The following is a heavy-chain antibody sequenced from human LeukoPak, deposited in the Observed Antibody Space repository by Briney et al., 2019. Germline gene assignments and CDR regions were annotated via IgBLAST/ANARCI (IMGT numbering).Heavy chain of an antibody. Sequence: PGRSLRLSCAASGFTFSSYAMHWVRQAPGKGLEWVSVISYDGSNKYYADSVKGRFTISRDNSKNTLYLQMHSLRAEDAAVYYCARDCSSTSCYDDAFDIWGQGTMVTVSS. J-gene: IGHJ3*02. V-gene: IGHV3-30*04. D-gene: IGHD2-2*01. CDR1: GFTFSSYA. CDR2: ISYDGSNK. CDR3: ARDCSSTSCYDDAFDI.